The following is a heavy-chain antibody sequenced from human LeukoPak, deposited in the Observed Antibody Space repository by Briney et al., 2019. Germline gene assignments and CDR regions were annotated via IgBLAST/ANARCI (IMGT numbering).Heavy chain of an antibody. CDR3: ARVADSSSWFPHFDY. CDR2: IYTSGST. Sequence: SETLSLTCTVSGNSISSGDNYWSWIRQPAGKGLEWIGRIYTSGSTNYNPSLKSRVTISVDTSKNQFSLKLSSVTAADTAVYYCARVADSSSWFPHFDYWGQGTLVTVSS. D-gene: IGHD6-13*01. CDR1: GNSISSGDNY. J-gene: IGHJ4*02. V-gene: IGHV4-61*02.